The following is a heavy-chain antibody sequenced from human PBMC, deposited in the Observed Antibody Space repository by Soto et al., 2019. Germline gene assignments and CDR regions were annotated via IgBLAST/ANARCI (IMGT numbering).Heavy chain of an antibody. CDR3: AHSSAPLVETYYDYVWGSYRLMNAFVY. V-gene: IGHV2-5*01. Sequence: GSGPTLVNPTQTLTLTCTFSGFSLSTSGVGVGWIRQPPGKALEWLALIYWNDDKRYSPSLKSRLTITKDTSKNQVVLTMTNMDPVDTATYYCAHSSAPLVETYYDYVWGSYRLMNAFVYWGQGTLVTVPQ. CDR1: GFSLSTSGVG. D-gene: IGHD3-16*02. J-gene: IGHJ4*02. CDR2: IYWNDDK.